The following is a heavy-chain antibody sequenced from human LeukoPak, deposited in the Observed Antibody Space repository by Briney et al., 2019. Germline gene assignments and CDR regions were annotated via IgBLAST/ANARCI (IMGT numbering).Heavy chain of an antibody. CDR3: ARGSTRATLDY. D-gene: IGHD2-2*01. Sequence: SETLSPTCTVSGGSISSGSYYWSWIRQPAGKGLEWIGRIYTSGSTNYNPPLKSRVTISVDTSKNQFSLKLSSVTAADTAVYYCARGSTRATLDYWGQGTLVTVSS. CDR2: IYTSGST. V-gene: IGHV4-61*02. J-gene: IGHJ4*02. CDR1: GGSISSGSYY.